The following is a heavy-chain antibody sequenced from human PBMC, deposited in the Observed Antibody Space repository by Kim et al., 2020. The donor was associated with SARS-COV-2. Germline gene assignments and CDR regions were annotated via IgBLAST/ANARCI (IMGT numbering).Heavy chain of an antibody. J-gene: IGHJ4*02. CDR3: AKDGPVYFDY. V-gene: IGHV3-23*01. Sequence: STYYADSVKGRFTISRDNSKNTLYLQMNSLRAEDTAVYYCAKDGPVYFDYWGQGTLVTVSS. CDR2: ST.